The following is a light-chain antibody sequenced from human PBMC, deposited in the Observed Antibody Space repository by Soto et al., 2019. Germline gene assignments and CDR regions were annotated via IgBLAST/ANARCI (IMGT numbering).Light chain of an antibody. V-gene: IGKV3-20*01. J-gene: IGKJ1*01. CDR2: GAS. CDR3: QQYGTSPRT. CDR1: QSLSSSY. Sequence: EIVLTQSPGTLSLSPCERATLSCRTSQSLSSSYLAWYQQKPGQSPRLLIYGASSRATGIPDRFSGSGSGTDFTLTISGLEPEDSAVYYCQQYGTSPRTFGQGTKVDIK.